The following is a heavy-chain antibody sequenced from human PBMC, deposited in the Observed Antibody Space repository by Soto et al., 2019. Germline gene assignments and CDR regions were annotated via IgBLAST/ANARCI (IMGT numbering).Heavy chain of an antibody. D-gene: IGHD2-2*01. J-gene: IGHJ4*02. V-gene: IGHV1-46*01. CDR1: GYTFTSYY. Sequence: ASVKVSCKASGYTFTSYYMHWVRQAPGQGLEWMGIINPSGGSTSYAQKYQGRVTMTRDTSTSTVYMELSSLRSEDTVVYYCARDICSSTSCYALDYWGQGTLVTVSS. CDR2: INPSGGST. CDR3: ARDICSSTSCYALDY.